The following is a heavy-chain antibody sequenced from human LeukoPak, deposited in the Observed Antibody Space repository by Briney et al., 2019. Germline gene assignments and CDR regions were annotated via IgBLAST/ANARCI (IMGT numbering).Heavy chain of an antibody. Sequence: GGSLRLSCAASGFTFSSYGMHWVRQAPGKGLEWVAVISYDGSNKYYADSVKGRFTISRDNSKNTLYLQMNSLRADDTAVYHCARQETSSYNGAFDIWGQGTMVTVSS. V-gene: IGHV3-30*03. J-gene: IGHJ3*02. CDR1: GFTFSSYG. CDR3: ARQETSSYNGAFDI. D-gene: IGHD1-26*01. CDR2: ISYDGSNK.